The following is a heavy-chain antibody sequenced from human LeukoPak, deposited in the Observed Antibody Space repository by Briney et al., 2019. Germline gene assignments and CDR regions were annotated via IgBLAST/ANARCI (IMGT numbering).Heavy chain of an antibody. V-gene: IGHV3-23*01. CDR3: ARFGDYVYYFDY. Sequence: PGGSLRLSCAASGFTFSSYAMSWVRQAPGKGLEWVSAISGSGGNTYYADSVKGRFTISRDNSKNTLYPQMNSLRAEDTAVYYCARFGDYVYYFDYWGQGTLVTVSS. CDR1: GFTFSSYA. J-gene: IGHJ4*02. D-gene: IGHD4-17*01. CDR2: ISGSGGNT.